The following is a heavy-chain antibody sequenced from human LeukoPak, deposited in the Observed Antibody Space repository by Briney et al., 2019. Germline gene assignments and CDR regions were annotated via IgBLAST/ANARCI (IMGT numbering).Heavy chain of an antibody. Sequence: ASVKVSCKASGYTFTSYYMHWVRQAPGQGLEWMGIINPSGGSTSYAQKFQGRITMTRDTSTSTVYMELSSLRSEDTAVYYCARRTATHYFDYWGQGTLVTVSS. J-gene: IGHJ4*02. CDR1: GYTFTSYY. D-gene: IGHD2-21*02. V-gene: IGHV1-46*01. CDR3: ARRTATHYFDY. CDR2: INPSGGST.